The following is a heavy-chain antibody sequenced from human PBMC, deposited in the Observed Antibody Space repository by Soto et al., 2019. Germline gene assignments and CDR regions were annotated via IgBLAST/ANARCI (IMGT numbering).Heavy chain of an antibody. V-gene: IGHV6-1*01. CDR2: TYYRSKWYY. J-gene: IGHJ5*01. CDR3: ARDPVGSDFFDP. Sequence: PSQTLSLTCDISGDSVSTDGAAWNWIRQSPSRGLEWLGRTYYRSKWYYDYAPSVRSRITINPDTSKNQFSLQLNSVTPEDTAMYYCARDPVGSDFFDPWGQGTLVTVSS. D-gene: IGHD2-21*02. CDR1: GDSVSTDGAA.